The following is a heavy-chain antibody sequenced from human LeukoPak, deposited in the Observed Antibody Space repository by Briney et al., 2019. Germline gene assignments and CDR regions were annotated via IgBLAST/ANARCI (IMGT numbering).Heavy chain of an antibody. CDR2: FYHSRNT. J-gene: IGHJ4*02. D-gene: IGHD3-22*01. CDR1: GYSISSGYY. Sequence: SETLSLTCAVSGYSISSGYYWGWIRQPPGKGLEWIGSFYHSRNTYYNPSLRSRVTISVDTSKNQFSLYLSSVTAADAAVYYWARARRFYDSTGYYNYFDYWGQGTLVTVSS. CDR3: ARARRFYDSTGYYNYFDY. V-gene: IGHV4-38-2*01.